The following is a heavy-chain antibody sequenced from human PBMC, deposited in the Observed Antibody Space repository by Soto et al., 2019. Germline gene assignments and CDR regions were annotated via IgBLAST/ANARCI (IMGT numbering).Heavy chain of an antibody. CDR2: ISSNGGST. D-gene: IGHD5-12*01. CDR1: GFTFSSYA. J-gene: IGHJ6*02. Sequence: HPGGSLRLSCSASGFTFSSYAMHWVRQAPGKGLEYVSAISSNGGSTYYADSVKGRFTISRDNSKNTLYLQMSSLRAEDTAVYYCVKERLVATDYYYYGMEVWGQGTTVTVSS. V-gene: IGHV3-64D*08. CDR3: VKERLVATDYYYYGMEV.